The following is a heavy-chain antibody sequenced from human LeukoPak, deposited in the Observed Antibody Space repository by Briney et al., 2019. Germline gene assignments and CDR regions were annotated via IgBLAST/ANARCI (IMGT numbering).Heavy chain of an antibody. Sequence: GGSLRLSCAASGFTFSSYSMNWVRQAPGKGLEWVSYISSSSTIYYADSVKGRFTISRDNAKNSLYLQMNSLRAEDTAVYYCASLLWFGEFYWGQGTLVTVSS. CDR2: ISSSSTI. V-gene: IGHV3-48*04. CDR1: GFTFSSYS. J-gene: IGHJ4*02. D-gene: IGHD3-10*01. CDR3: ASLLWFGEFY.